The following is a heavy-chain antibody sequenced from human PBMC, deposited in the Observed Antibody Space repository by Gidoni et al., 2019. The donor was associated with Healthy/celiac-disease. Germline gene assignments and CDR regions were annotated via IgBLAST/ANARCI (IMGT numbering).Heavy chain of an antibody. CDR2: ISRNGGST. Sequence: EVQLVESGGGLVQPGGSLRLSCSASGFTFSSYAMHWVRQAPGKGLEYVSAISRNGGSTYYADSVKGRFTISRDNSKNTLYLQMSSLRAEDTAVYYCVKDHWITMIVVVSPSAFDIWGQGTMVTVSS. CDR1: GFTFSSYA. V-gene: IGHV3-64D*06. J-gene: IGHJ3*02. D-gene: IGHD3-22*01. CDR3: VKDHWITMIVVVSPSAFDI.